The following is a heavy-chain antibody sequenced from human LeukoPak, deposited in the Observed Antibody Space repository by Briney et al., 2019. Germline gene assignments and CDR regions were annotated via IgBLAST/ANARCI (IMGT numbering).Heavy chain of an antibody. CDR1: GGSISSYY. V-gene: IGHV4-59*01. D-gene: IGHD5-18*01. CDR3: ARDGISGYSYGLDYYYYGMDV. CDR2: IYYSGST. J-gene: IGHJ6*02. Sequence: SETLSLTCTVSGGSISSYYWSWIRQPPGKGLEWIGYIYYSGSTNYNPSLKSRVTISVDTSKNQFSLKLSSVTAADTAVYYCARDGISGYSYGLDYYYYGMDVWGQGTTVTVSS.